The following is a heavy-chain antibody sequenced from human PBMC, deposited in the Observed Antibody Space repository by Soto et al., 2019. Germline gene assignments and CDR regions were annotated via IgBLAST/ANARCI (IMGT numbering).Heavy chain of an antibody. CDR2: ISRYGDFT. V-gene: IGHV3-23*01. J-gene: IGHJ4*02. D-gene: IGHD3-22*01. Sequence: EVQLLESGGDLIQPGGSLRLSCAASGFTFNIYAMTWVRQAPGKGLVWVSAISRYGDFTYYADSVEGRFTISRDNSKNTLYLQMNSLIAEDAAVYYCAKDRYLDHDSRGYLFDNWGQGTLVTVSS. CDR3: AKDRYLDHDSRGYLFDN. CDR1: GFTFNIYA.